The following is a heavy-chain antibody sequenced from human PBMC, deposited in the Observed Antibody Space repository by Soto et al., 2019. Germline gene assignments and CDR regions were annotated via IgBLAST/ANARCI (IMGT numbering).Heavy chain of an antibody. J-gene: IGHJ4*02. Sequence: WGSLRLSCAASGFTFSSYGMHWVRQAPGKGLEWVAVIWYDGSNKYYADSVKGRFTISRDNSKKTVYLQMNSLRAEDTAVYYCARDHIALDYWGQGTQVTVSS. CDR3: ARDHIALDY. CDR1: GFTFSSYG. V-gene: IGHV3-33*01. CDR2: IWYDGSNK. D-gene: IGHD6-13*01.